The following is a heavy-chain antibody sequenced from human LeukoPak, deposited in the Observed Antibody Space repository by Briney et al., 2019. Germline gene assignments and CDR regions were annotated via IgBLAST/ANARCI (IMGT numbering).Heavy chain of an antibody. Sequence: GASVKVSCMASGYTFTRYYIHWVRQAPGQGLEWLGRINPSGGSTSYAQKFQGRVTMTKDTSTSTVYMELSSLRSEDTAVYYCARDRAIAVTKEDAFDIRGQGTMVTVSS. J-gene: IGHJ3*02. CDR1: GYTFTRYY. D-gene: IGHD1-1*01. CDR3: ARDRAIAVTKEDAFDI. CDR2: INPSGGST. V-gene: IGHV1-46*01.